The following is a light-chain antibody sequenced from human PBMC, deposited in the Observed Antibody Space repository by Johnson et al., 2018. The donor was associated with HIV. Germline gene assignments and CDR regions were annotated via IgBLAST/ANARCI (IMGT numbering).Light chain of an antibody. J-gene: IGLJ1*01. Sequence: QSVLTQPPSVSAAPGQKVTISCSGSSSNIGNNYVSWYQQLPGTAPKLLIYANNKRPWGIPDRFSGSKSGTSATLGITGVHTGDEADYYCAAWDSGLSARYVFGTGTKVTVL. CDR1: SSNIGNNY. CDR3: AAWDSGLSARYV. V-gene: IGLV1-51*01. CDR2: ANN.